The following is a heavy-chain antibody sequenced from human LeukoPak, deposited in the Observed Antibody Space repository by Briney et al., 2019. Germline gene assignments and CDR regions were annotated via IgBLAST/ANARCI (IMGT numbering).Heavy chain of an antibody. J-gene: IGHJ4*02. CDR1: GYTFTGYY. V-gene: IGHV1-2*02. CDR3: ALLSIAVAGTVDY. CDR2: INPNSGGT. D-gene: IGHD6-19*01. Sequence: ASVKVSCKASGYTFTGYYMHWVRLAPGQGLEWMGWINPNSGGTNYAQKFQGRVTMTRDTSISTAYMELSRLRSDDTAVYYCALLSIAVAGTVDYWGQGTLVTVSS.